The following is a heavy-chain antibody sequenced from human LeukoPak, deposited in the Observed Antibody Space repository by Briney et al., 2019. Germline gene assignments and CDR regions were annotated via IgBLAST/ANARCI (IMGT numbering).Heavy chain of an antibody. V-gene: IGHV3-74*01. Sequence: GGSLRLSCAASGFTFDYYWMHWVRQAPGKGLMWVSRINTDGSNTHYADSVKGRFTISRDNAKNTLYLQMNGLRVEDTAVYYCATPLDYYDRSDSHQGGDWGQGTLVTVSS. D-gene: IGHD3-22*01. CDR3: ATPLDYYDRSDSHQGGD. CDR1: GFTFDYYW. CDR2: INTDGSNT. J-gene: IGHJ4*02.